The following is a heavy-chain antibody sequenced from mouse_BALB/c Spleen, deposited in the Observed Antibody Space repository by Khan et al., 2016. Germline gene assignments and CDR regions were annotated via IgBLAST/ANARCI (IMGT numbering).Heavy chain of an antibody. V-gene: IGHV14-3*02. CDR1: GFNIKDTY. Sequence: VRLQQSGAELVKPGASVKLSCTASGFNIKDTYIHWVKQRPEQGLEWIGRIDPANGNTKYDPKFQGKATITADTSSNTAYLQLSSLTSEDTAVYYCARGSFAYWGQGTLVTVSA. CDR2: IDPANGNT. CDR3: ARGSFAY. J-gene: IGHJ3*01.